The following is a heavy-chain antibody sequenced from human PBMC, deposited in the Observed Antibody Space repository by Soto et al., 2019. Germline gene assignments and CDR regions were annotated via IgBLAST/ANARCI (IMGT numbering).Heavy chain of an antibody. D-gene: IGHD1-26*01. CDR2: IYSGGST. Sequence: GGSLRLSCAASGFTVSSNYMSWVRQAPGKGLEWVSLIYSGGSTYYADSVKGRFTISRDNSKNTLYLQMNSLRDEDTAVYYCARVPVYSGSYPNYYFDYWGQGTLVTVSS. CDR3: ARVPVYSGSYPNYYFDY. J-gene: IGHJ4*02. CDR1: GFTVSSNY. V-gene: IGHV3-66*01.